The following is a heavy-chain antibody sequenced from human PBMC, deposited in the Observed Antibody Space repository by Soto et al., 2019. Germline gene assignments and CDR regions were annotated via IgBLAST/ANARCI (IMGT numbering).Heavy chain of an antibody. CDR1: GFSLSTSGMC. CDR3: ARIAPPYCSSTSCPPGEFDY. V-gene: IGHV2-70*11. CDR2: IDGDDDK. Sequence: SGPTLVNPTQTLTLTCTFSGFSLSTSGMCVSWIRQPPGKALEWLARIDGDDDKYYSTSLKTRLTISKDTSKNQVVLTMTNMDPVDTATYYCARIAPPYCSSTSCPPGEFDYWGQGTLVTVSS. J-gene: IGHJ4*02. D-gene: IGHD2-2*01.